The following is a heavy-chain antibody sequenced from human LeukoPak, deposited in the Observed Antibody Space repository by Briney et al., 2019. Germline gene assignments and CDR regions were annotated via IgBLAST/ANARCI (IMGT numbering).Heavy chain of an antibody. D-gene: IGHD6-19*01. Sequence: GGSLRLSCAASGFTFSSYSMNWVSQAPGKGLEWVSSISSSSYIYYADSVKGRFTISRDNAKNLLYLQMNSLRAEDTAVYYCARRDSSGWYYFDYWGQGTLVTVSS. CDR3: ARRDSSGWYYFDY. J-gene: IGHJ4*02. V-gene: IGHV3-21*01. CDR1: GFTFSSYS. CDR2: ISSSSYI.